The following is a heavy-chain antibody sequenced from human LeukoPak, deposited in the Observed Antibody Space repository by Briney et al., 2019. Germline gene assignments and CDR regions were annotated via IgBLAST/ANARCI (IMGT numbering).Heavy chain of an antibody. D-gene: IGHD6-13*01. CDR1: GFTFDDYA. V-gene: IGHV3-9*01. Sequence: GGSLRLSCAASGFTFDDYAMHWVRQAPGKSLEWVSGISWNSGSIGYADSVKGRFTISRDNAKNSLYLQMNSLRDEDTAVYYCARVRQGSAPAGTDQRQLIFSWFDPWGQGTLVTVSS. CDR2: ISWNSGSI. J-gene: IGHJ5*02. CDR3: ARVRQGSAPAGTDQRQLIFSWFDP.